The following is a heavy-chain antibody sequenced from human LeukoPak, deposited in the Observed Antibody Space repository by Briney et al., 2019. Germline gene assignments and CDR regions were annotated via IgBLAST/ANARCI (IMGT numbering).Heavy chain of an antibody. CDR1: SGSVSSGSSY. CDR2: IYYSGST. J-gene: IGHJ6*02. Sequence: PSETLSLTCTVSSGSVSSGSSYWTWIRQPPGKGLEWIGYIYYSGSTNYSPSLKSRVTISVDTSKNQFSLKLSSVTAADTAVYYCARDFRGYYYYGMDVWDQGTTVTVSS. V-gene: IGHV4-61*01. CDR3: ARDFRGYYYYGMDV.